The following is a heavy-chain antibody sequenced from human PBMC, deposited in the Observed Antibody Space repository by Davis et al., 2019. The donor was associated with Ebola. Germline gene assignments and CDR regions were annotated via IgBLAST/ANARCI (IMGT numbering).Heavy chain of an antibody. CDR2: INPNSGGT. CDR3: ARDVFVGENWFDP. CDR1: GYTFTGYY. J-gene: IGHJ5*02. Sequence: ASVKVSCKASGYTFTGYYMHWVRQAPGQGLEWMGWINPNSGGTNYAQKFQGRVTMTRDTSISTAYMELSRLRSEDTAVYYCARDVFVGENWFDPWGQGTLVTVSS. D-gene: IGHD2-21*01. V-gene: IGHV1-2*02.